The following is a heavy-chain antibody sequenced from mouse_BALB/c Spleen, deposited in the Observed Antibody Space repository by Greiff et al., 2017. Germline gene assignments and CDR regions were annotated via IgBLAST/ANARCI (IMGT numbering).Heavy chain of an antibody. D-gene: IGHD1-1*01. V-gene: IGHV1-80*01. CDR1: CYAFSSYW. J-gene: IGHJ3*01. CDR2: IYPGDGDT. CDR3: ARSGSSPWFAY. Sequence: QVQLKQSGAELVRPGSSVKISCKASCYAFSSYWMNWVKQRPGQGLEWIGQIYPGDGDTNYNGKFKGKATLTADKSSSTAYMQLSSLTSEDSAVYFCARSGSSPWFAYWGQGTLVTVSA.